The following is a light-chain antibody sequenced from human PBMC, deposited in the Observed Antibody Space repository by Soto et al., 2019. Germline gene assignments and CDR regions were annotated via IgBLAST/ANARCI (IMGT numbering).Light chain of an antibody. CDR3: CSYAGSSNLYV. V-gene: IGLV2-23*02. Sequence: QSVLTQPASVSGSPGQSITISCTGTSSDVGSYNLVSWYQQHPGKAPKLMIYEVSKRPSGVSNRFSGSKSGNTVSLTISGLQAEDEADYYCCSYAGSSNLYVFGTGTKVTVL. CDR2: EVS. CDR1: SSDVGSYNL. J-gene: IGLJ1*01.